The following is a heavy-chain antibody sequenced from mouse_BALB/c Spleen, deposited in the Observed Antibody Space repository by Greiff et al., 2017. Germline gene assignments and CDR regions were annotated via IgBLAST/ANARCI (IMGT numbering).Heavy chain of an antibody. J-gene: IGHJ3*01. CDR1: GFTFSSFG. CDR2: ISSGSSTI. V-gene: IGHV5-17*02. CDR3: ARGRDYDGAWFAY. Sequence: EVKLMESGGGLVQPGGSRKLSCAASGFTFSSFGMHWVRQAPEKGLEWVAYISSGSSTIYYADTVKGRFTISRDNPKNTLFLQMTSLRSEDTAMYYCARGRDYDGAWFAYWGQGTLVTVSA. D-gene: IGHD2-4*01.